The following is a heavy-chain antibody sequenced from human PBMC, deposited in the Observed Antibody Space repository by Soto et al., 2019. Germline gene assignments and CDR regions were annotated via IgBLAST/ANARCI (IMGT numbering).Heavy chain of an antibody. CDR1: GGSISSYY. J-gene: IGHJ4*02. CDR2: IYYSGST. Sequence: QVQLQESGPGLVKPSETLSLTCTVSGGSISSYYWSWIRQPPGKGLEWIGYIYYSGSTNYNPSLISRVTIAVNTSKNQFTLKLSFVTAADSAVYYCARRYGSCFVYWGQGTLVTVSS. CDR3: ARRYGSCFVY. D-gene: IGHD5-18*01. V-gene: IGHV4-59*08.